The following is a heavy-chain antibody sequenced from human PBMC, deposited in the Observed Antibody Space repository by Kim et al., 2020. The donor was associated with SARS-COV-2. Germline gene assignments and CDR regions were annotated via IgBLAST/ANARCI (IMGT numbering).Heavy chain of an antibody. J-gene: IGHJ4*02. V-gene: IGHV4-31*03. Sequence: SETLSLTCTVSGGSISSGCYYWSWIRQHPGKGLEWIGYIYYSGSTYYNPSLKSRVTISVDTSKNQFSLKLSSVTAADTAVYYCARGGTIFGVVTRPFDYWGQGTLGTVSS. CDR3: ARGGTIFGVVTRPFDY. CDR2: IYYSGST. D-gene: IGHD3-3*01. CDR1: GGSISSGCYY.